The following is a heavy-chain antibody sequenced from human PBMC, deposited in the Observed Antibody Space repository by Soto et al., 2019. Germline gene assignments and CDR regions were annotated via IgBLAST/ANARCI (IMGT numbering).Heavy chain of an antibody. V-gene: IGHV4-59*11. D-gene: IGHD3-16*01. Sequence: QVQLQESGPGLVKPSETLSLTCTVSGGSISNHYWSWIRQPPGKGLEWIGYVYYYGNTNYNPSLKSRDTMSVDTSKNQISLTLSSVTAADSAVYYCTRANGYSESWGQGALVTVSS. CDR1: GGSISNHY. CDR2: VYYYGNT. CDR3: TRANGYSES. J-gene: IGHJ5*02.